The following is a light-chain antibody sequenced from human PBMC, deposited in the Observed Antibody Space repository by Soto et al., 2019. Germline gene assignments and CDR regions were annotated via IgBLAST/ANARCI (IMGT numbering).Light chain of an antibody. CDR2: KAS. J-gene: IGKJ1*01. V-gene: IGKV1-5*03. CDR1: QSISNY. CDR3: QQYNSYSWT. Sequence: DIQMTQSPSTLSASVGDRVTIACGASQSISNYLAWYLQKPGKAPKLLIYKASSLESGVPSRFSGSGSGTEFTLTISSLQPDDFATYYCQQYNSYSWTFGQGTKVDI.